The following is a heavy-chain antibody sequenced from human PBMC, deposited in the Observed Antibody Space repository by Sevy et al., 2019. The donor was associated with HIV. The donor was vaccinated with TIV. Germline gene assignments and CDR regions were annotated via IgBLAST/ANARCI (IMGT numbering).Heavy chain of an antibody. Sequence: GGSLRLSCAASGFTFSDYGLHWVRQAPGKGLEWEAVIWSDGSNKYYGDSVKGRFTISRDSSKNTLFLQMNSLRVDDTAVYYCAREERSGTTTSFDYWGQGALVTVSS. CDR1: GFTFSDYG. CDR3: AREERSGTTTSFDY. D-gene: IGHD1-7*01. V-gene: IGHV3-33*01. CDR2: IWSDGSNK. J-gene: IGHJ4*02.